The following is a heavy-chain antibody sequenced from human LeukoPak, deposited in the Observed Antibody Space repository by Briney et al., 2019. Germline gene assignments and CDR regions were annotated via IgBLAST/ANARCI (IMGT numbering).Heavy chain of an antibody. Sequence: GESLKISCKGSGYTFTSYWIGWVRQLPGRGLEWMGIIYPGDSDTRYSPSFQGQVTISADKSISTAYLQWRSLKASDTAMYYCARQRDGYSDYWGQGTLVTVSS. J-gene: IGHJ4*02. V-gene: IGHV5-51*01. CDR2: IYPGDSDT. CDR1: GYTFTSYW. D-gene: IGHD5-24*01. CDR3: ARQRDGYSDY.